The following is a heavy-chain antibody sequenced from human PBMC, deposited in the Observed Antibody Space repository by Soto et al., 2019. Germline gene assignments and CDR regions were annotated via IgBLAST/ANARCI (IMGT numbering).Heavy chain of an antibody. CDR1: GGSFSGYY. CDR3: ARAKAPLYSSSWYWFDP. CDR2: INHSGST. J-gene: IGHJ5*02. V-gene: IGHV4-34*01. Sequence: SETLSLTCAVYGGSFSGYYWSWIRQPPGKGLEWIGEINHSGSTNYNPSLKSRVTISVDTSKNQFSLKLSSVTAADTAVYYCARAKAPLYSSSWYWFDPWGQGTLVT. D-gene: IGHD6-13*01.